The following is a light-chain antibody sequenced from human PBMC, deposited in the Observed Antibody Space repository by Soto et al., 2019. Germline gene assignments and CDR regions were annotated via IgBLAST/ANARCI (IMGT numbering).Light chain of an antibody. CDR1: NSNIGGNK. Sequence: QSVLTQPPSASGTPGQRVTISCSGSNSNIGGNKVNWYQQLPGTAPKLLIYTSNQRPSGVPDRFSGSKSGTSASLAISGLQSEDEADYYCATWDDSLHGYVFGTGTKVTVL. V-gene: IGLV1-44*01. CDR2: TSN. J-gene: IGLJ1*01. CDR3: ATWDDSLHGYV.